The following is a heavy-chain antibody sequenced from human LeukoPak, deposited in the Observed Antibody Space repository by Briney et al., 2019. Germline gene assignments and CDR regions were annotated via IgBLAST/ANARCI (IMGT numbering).Heavy chain of an antibody. D-gene: IGHD6-13*01. CDR1: GGSISSSSYY. J-gene: IGHJ4*02. Sequence: SETLSLTCTVSGGSISSSSYYWGWIRQPPGKGLEWIGSIYYSGSTYYNPSLKSRVTISVDTSKNQFSLKLSSVTAADTAVYYCARDSESSSWYRKGPRPFDYWGQGTLVTVSS. V-gene: IGHV4-39*07. CDR2: IYYSGST. CDR3: ARDSESSSWYRKGPRPFDY.